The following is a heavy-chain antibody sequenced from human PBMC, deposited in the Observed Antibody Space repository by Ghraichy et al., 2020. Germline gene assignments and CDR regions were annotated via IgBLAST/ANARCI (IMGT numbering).Heavy chain of an antibody. CDR2: IKEDGSQV. CDR3: ARGLGDGMDV. V-gene: IGHV3-7*04. CDR1: GFMFSIYW. J-gene: IGHJ6*02. Sequence: GGSLRLSCAASGFMFSIYWMSWVRQAPGKGPEWVANIKEDGSQVYYVDSVKGRFTISRDNAKNSLYLQMNGLRGEDTALYYCARGLGDGMDVWGQGTTVTVSS. D-gene: IGHD3-10*01.